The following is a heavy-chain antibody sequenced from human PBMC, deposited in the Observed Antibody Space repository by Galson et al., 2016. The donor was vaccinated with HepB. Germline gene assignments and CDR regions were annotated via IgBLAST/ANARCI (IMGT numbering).Heavy chain of an antibody. V-gene: IGHV3-48*01. CDR1: GFTFSTYS. Sequence: SLRLSCAVSGFTFSTYSMNWVRQAPGKGLEWVSYISGSSSTIYYADSVKGRFTISRDNAKNSLFLRMYSLRVEDTAVYYCVRDRRQWVSMGATTRFRERGIDYWGQGTLVTVSS. CDR2: ISGSSSTI. CDR3: VRDRRQWVSMGATTRFRERGIDY. J-gene: IGHJ4*02. D-gene: IGHD1-26*01.